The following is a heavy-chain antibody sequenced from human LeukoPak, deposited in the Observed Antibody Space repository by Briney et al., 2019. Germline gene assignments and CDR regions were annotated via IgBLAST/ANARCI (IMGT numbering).Heavy chain of an antibody. CDR1: GYTFTSYG. CDR3: ARGGELRYFDWTNTMDFDY. V-gene: IGHV1-18*01. CDR2: ISAYNGNT. J-gene: IGHJ4*02. Sequence: ASVKVSCKASGYTFTSYGISWVRQAPGQGLEWMGWISAYNGNTNYAQKLQGRVTMTTDTSTSTAYMELRSLRSDDTAVYYCARGGELRYFDWTNTMDFDYWGQGTLVTVSS. D-gene: IGHD3-9*01.